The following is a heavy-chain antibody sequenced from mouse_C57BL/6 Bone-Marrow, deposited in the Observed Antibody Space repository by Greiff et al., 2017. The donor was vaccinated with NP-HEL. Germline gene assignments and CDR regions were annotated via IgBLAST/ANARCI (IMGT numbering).Heavy chain of an antibody. CDR3: ARGTTVVARDY. V-gene: IGHV1-52*01. J-gene: IGHJ2*01. D-gene: IGHD1-1*01. CDR2: IDPSDSET. Sequence: VQLQQPGAELVRPGSSVKLSCKASGYTFTSYWMHWVKQRPIQGLEWIGNIDPSDSETHYNQKFKDKATLTVDKSSSTAYMQLSSLTSEDSAVYYCARGTTVVARDYWGQGTTLTVSS. CDR1: GYTFTSYW.